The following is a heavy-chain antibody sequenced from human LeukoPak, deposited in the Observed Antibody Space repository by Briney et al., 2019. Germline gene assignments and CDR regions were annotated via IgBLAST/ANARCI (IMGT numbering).Heavy chain of an antibody. J-gene: IGHJ4*02. Sequence: GASVKVSCKASGGTFSSYAISWVRQAPGQGLEWMGGIIPIFGTANYAQKFQGRVTITADESTSTAYMELSSLRSEDTAVYYCATRYYYDSSDYLDYWGQGTLVTVSS. CDR3: ATRYYYDSSDYLDY. D-gene: IGHD3-22*01. V-gene: IGHV1-69*13. CDR1: GGTFSSYA. CDR2: IIPIFGTA.